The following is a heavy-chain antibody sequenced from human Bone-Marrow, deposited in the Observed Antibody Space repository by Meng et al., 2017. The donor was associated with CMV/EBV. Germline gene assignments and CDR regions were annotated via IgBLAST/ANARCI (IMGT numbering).Heavy chain of an antibody. CDR2: IGTAGDT. V-gene: IGHV3-13*01. CDR1: GFTFSSND. CDR3: AREVTYYYYGMDV. Sequence: GESLKISCAASGFTFSSNDMHWVRQTTGKGLEWVSAIGTAGDTYYPGSVKGRFTISRDNAKNSLYLQMNSLRAEDTAVYYCAREVTYYYYGMDVWGQGTTVTVSS. D-gene: IGHD4-11*01. J-gene: IGHJ6*02.